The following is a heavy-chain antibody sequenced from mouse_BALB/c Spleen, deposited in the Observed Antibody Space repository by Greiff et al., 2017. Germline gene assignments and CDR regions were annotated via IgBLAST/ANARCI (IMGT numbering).Heavy chain of an antibody. CDR1: GYTFTDYE. J-gene: IGHJ3*01. CDR3: TRNYGSSDGVFAY. CDR2: IDPETGGT. D-gene: IGHD1-1*01. Sequence: VQLQQSGAELVRPGASVTLSCKASGYTFTDYEMHWVKQTPVHGLEWIGAIDPETGGTAYNQKFKGKATLTADKSSSTAYMELRSLTSEDSAVYYCTRNYGSSDGVFAYWGQGTLVTVSA. V-gene: IGHV1-15*01.